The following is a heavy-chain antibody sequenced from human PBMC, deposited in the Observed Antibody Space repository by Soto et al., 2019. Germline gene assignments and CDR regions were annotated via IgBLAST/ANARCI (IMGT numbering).Heavy chain of an antibody. D-gene: IGHD3-10*01. CDR1: GYSFTSYW. CDR2: IDPSDSYT. Sequence: PGESLKISCKGSGYSFTSYWISWVRQMPGKGLEWMGRIDPSDSYTNYSPSFQGHVTISADKSISTAYLQWSSLKASDTAMYCCARHRLTYYYGSGSPPPFDYWGQGTLVTVSS. J-gene: IGHJ4*02. CDR3: ARHRLTYYYGSGSPPPFDY. V-gene: IGHV5-10-1*01.